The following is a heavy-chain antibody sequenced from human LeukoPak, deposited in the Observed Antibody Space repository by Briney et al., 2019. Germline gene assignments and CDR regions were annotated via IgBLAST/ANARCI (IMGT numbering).Heavy chain of an antibody. CDR2: ISGTSGTI. CDR1: GFTFSNHA. CDR3: AKRLGDPRAFDY. Sequence: GGSLRLSCAASGFTFSNHAMSWVRQAPGKGLEWVSGISGTSGTINYAAPVKGRFTISRDNSKNTLYLQMNSLRVDDMAVYYCAKRLGDPRAFDYWGQGTLVTVSS. J-gene: IGHJ4*02. D-gene: IGHD2-21*02. V-gene: IGHV3-23*01.